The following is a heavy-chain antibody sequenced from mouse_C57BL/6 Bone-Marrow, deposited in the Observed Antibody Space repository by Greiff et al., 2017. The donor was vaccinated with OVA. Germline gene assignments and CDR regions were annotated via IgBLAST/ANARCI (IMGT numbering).Heavy chain of an antibody. CDR2: ISDGGSYT. CDR1: GFTFSSYA. CDR3: ARDGCDAMDY. D-gene: IGHD2-13*01. V-gene: IGHV5-4*01. J-gene: IGHJ4*01. Sequence: EVKVEESGGGLVKPGGSLKLSCAASGFTFSSYAMSWVRQTPEKRLEWVATISDGGSYTYYPDNVKGRFTISRDNAKNNLYLQMSHLKSEDTAMYYCARDGCDAMDYWGQGTSVTVSS.